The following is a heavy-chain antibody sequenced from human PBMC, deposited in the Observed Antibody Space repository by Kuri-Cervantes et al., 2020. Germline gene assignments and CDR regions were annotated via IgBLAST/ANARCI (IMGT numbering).Heavy chain of an antibody. CDR3: ARDRITGTTFHYYYYYGMDV. V-gene: IGHV1-69*13. J-gene: IGHJ6*02. CDR2: IIPIFGTA. CDR1: GYTFTSYG. Sequence: SVKVSCKASGYTFTSYGISWVRQAPGQGLEWMGGIIPIFGTANYAQKFQGRVTIAADESTSTAYMELSSLRSDDTAVYYCARDRITGTTFHYYYYYGMDVWGQGTTVTVSS. D-gene: IGHD1-7*01.